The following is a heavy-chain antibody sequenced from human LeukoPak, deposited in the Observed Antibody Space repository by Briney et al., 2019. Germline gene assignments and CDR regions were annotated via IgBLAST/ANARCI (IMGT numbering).Heavy chain of an antibody. J-gene: IGHJ6*02. CDR1: GGSISSYY. CDR3: ARIRQSKPNYYGMDV. CDR2: INHSGST. V-gene: IGHV4-34*01. Sequence: SETLSLTCTVSGGSISSYYWSWIRQPPGKGLEWIGEINHSGSTNYNPSLKSRVTISVDTSKNQFSLKLSSVTAADTAVYYCARIRQSKPNYYGMDVWGQGTTVTVSS.